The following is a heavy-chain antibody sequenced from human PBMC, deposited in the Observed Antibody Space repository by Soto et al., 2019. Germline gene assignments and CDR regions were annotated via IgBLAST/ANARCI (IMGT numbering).Heavy chain of an antibody. V-gene: IGHV1-2*02. CDR3: ARERPYGMDV. CDR1: GYTFTGHY. Sequence: QVQLVQSGAEVKKPGASVKVSCKASGYTFTGHYIHWVRQAPEQGPEWMGEIGPESGATRYAQKFQGRVTITADKSTSTAYMELSSLRSEDTAVYYCARERPYGMDVWGQGTTVTVSS. CDR2: IGPESGAT. J-gene: IGHJ6*02.